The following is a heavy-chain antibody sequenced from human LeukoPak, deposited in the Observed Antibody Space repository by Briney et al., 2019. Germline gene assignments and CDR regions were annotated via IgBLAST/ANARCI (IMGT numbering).Heavy chain of an antibody. J-gene: IGHJ4*02. CDR2: IYHSGST. CDR1: GYSISSGYY. D-gene: IGHD3-10*02. CDR3: ARSLSDYYVG. V-gene: IGHV4-38-2*02. Sequence: SETLSLTCTVSGYSISSGYYWGWIRQPPGKGLEWIGSIYHSGSTYYNPSLKSRVTISVDTSKNQFSLKLSSVTAADTAVYYCARSLSDYYVGWGQGTLVTVSS.